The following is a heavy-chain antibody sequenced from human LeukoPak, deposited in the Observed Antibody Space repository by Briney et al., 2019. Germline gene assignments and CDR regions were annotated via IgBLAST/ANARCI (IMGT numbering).Heavy chain of an antibody. Sequence: SETLSLTCTVSGGSISSYYWSWIRQPPGKGLGWIGYIYYSGSTNYNPSLKSRVTISVDTSKNQFSLKLSSVTAADTAVYYCAAVVGATSLFDYWGQGTLVTVSS. J-gene: IGHJ4*02. D-gene: IGHD1-26*01. V-gene: IGHV4-59*08. CDR3: AAVVGATSLFDY. CDR1: GGSISSYY. CDR2: IYYSGST.